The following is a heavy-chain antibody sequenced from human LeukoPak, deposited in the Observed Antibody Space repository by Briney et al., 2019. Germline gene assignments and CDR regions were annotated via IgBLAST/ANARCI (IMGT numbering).Heavy chain of an antibody. V-gene: IGHV1-69*13. CDR3: ARESENMIGPHFDY. D-gene: IGHD3-22*01. CDR1: GGTFSSYA. J-gene: IGHJ4*02. CDR2: IIPIFGTA. Sequence: SVKVSCKASGGTFSSYAISWVRQAPGQGLEWMGGIIPIFGTANYAQTFQGRVTITADESTSTAYMELSSLRSEDTAVYYCARESENMIGPHFDYWGQGTLVTVSS.